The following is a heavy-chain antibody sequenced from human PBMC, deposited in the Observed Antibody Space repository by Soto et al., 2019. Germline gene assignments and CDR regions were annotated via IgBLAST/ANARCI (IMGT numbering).Heavy chain of an antibody. D-gene: IGHD1-7*01. V-gene: IGHV1-2*02. Sequence: ASVQVSCKASGCRFIDYFMQWVRRAPGQGLEWMGWSNPKSGGTKIAQKIQGRTTMTRDTSINTVIMELSRLTSDDTAVYFGAREDNWNYQGWNVYWGLGTLVTVSS. CDR3: AREDNWNYQGWNVY. CDR1: GCRFIDYF. CDR2: SNPKSGGT. J-gene: IGHJ4*02.